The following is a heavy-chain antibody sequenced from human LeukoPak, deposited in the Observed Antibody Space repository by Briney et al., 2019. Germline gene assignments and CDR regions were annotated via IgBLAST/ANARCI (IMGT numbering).Heavy chain of an antibody. CDR2: ISSSSSYI. D-gene: IGHD5-24*01. CDR1: GFTFSSYE. V-gene: IGHV3-21*04. CDR3: AKDWGDGYTAFDY. Sequence: GGSLRLSCAASGFTFSSYEMNWVRQAPGKGLEWVSSISSSSSYIYYADSVKGRFTISRDNAKNSLYLQMNSLRAEDTAVYYCAKDWGDGYTAFDYWGQGTLVTVSS. J-gene: IGHJ4*02.